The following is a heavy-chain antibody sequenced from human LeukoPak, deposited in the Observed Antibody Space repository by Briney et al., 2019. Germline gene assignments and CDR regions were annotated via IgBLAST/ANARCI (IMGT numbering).Heavy chain of an antibody. V-gene: IGHV4-39*01. Sequence: SETLSLTCTVSGGXISSTTYYGVWIRQSPGKRLEWIGNFYSSGSTYYNPSLTSRVTISVDTSKNQFSLNLASVTAADTAVYYCARQFDYRGPGTLGTVSP. CDR2: FYSSGST. CDR1: GGXISSTTYY. J-gene: IGHJ4*02. CDR3: ARQFDY.